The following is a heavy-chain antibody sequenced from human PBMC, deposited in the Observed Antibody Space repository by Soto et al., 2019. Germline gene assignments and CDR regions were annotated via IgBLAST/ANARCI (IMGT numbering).Heavy chain of an antibody. CDR3: AKSFSCSYGMDV. CDR2: ISWDGGST. D-gene: IGHD2-21*01. J-gene: IGHJ6*02. CDR1: GFTFDDYT. V-gene: IGHV3-43*01. Sequence: GGSLRLSCAASGFTFDDYTMHWVRQAPGKGLEWVSLISWDGGSTYYADSVKGRFTISRDNSKNSLYLQMNSLRTEDTALYYCAKSFSCSYGMDVWGQGTTVTVSS.